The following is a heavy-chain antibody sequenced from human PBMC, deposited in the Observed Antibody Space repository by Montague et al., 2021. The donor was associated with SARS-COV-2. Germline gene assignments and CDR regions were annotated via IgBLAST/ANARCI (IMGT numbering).Heavy chain of an antibody. Sequence: SETLSLTCTVSGASISSSTYYWGWIRQPPGKGLEWIGTIYHSGSTYLNPSLKSRVTISVDTSKNQFSLNLSSVTAADTAVYYCAKVAGSHDTFDIWGRGTMVTVSS. CDR1: GASISSSTYY. CDR3: AKVAGSHDTFDI. CDR2: IYHSGST. V-gene: IGHV4-39*07. J-gene: IGHJ3*02. D-gene: IGHD6-19*01.